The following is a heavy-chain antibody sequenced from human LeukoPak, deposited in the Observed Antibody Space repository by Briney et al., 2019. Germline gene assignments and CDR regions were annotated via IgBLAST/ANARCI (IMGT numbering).Heavy chain of an antibody. CDR2: IRSKAYGGTT. D-gene: IGHD6-19*01. Sequence: GGSLRLSCTASGFTFGDYAMSWVRQAPGKGLEWVGFIRSKAYGGTTEYAASVKGRFNISRDDSKNIAYLQMNSLKTEDTAVYYCTRLDSSGGYWGQGTLVTVSS. J-gene: IGHJ4*02. CDR1: GFTFGDYA. V-gene: IGHV3-49*04. CDR3: TRLDSSGGY.